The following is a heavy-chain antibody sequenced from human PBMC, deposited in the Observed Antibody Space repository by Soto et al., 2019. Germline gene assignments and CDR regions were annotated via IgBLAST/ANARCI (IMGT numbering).Heavy chain of an antibody. CDR2: ILYDGSKT. J-gene: IGHJ6*02. Sequence: QAQLVESGGGVVQPGKSLRLSCKASGFTFDNYGMYWVRQAPGKGLEWVASILYDGSKTQYADTVKGRFIISKDNSKNTLNLQTNSLRTEDTGVYYCAKEILIRGGIHHYGMDVWGQGTTVTVSS. D-gene: IGHD3-10*01. CDR1: GFTFDNYG. CDR3: AKEILIRGGIHHYGMDV. V-gene: IGHV3-30*18.